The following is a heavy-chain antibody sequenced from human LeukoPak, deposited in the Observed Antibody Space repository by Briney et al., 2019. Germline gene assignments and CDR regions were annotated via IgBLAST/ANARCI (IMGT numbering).Heavy chain of an antibody. CDR1: GFTFSSYW. V-gene: IGHV3-7*03. CDR2: IKQDGSDK. D-gene: IGHD2-15*01. J-gene: IGHJ4*02. CDR3: AGRASDSYLLY. Sequence: GGSLRLSCAASGFTFSSYWMSWVRQAPGKGLEWVASIKQDGSDKYYVDSVKGRFTISRDNAKNSLYLQMNSLRAEDTAIYYCAGRASDSYLLYWGQGILVTVSA.